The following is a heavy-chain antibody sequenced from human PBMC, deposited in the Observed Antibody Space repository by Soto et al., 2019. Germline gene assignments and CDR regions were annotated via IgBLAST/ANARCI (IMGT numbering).Heavy chain of an antibody. CDR2: VKTNSEGGAT. CDR3: TTGSVEGV. Sequence: EAQLVESGGGLVKPGGSLRLSCAASDFTINNAWMNWVRQAPGKGLEWVARVKTNSEGGATDYAASLKGRFTISRDDSKNTLFLQMNSLKTEDTAVYYCTTGSVEGVWGQGATVTVSS. J-gene: IGHJ6*02. CDR1: DFTINNAW. V-gene: IGHV3-15*07. D-gene: IGHD2-15*01.